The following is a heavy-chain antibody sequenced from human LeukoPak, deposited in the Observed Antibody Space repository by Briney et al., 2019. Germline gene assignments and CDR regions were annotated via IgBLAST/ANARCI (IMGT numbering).Heavy chain of an antibody. CDR3: ASLLMLDYYYYGMDV. Sequence: GGSLRLSCAASGFTFSSYAMLWVRQAPGQGLEWVAVISYDGSNKYYADSVKGRFTISRDNAKNSLYLQMNSLRAEDTAVYYCASLLMLDYYYYGMDVWGQGTTVTVSS. D-gene: IGHD2-8*01. V-gene: IGHV3-30-3*01. CDR2: ISYDGSNK. J-gene: IGHJ6*02. CDR1: GFTFSSYA.